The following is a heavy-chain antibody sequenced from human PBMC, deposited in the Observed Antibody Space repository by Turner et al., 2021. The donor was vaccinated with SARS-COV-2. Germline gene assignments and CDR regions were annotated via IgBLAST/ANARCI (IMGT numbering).Heavy chain of an antibody. V-gene: IGHV1-24*01. CDR1: GYSLNELS. J-gene: IGHJ6*02. D-gene: IGHD6-19*01. CDR2: FDPEDGEI. Sequence: QVQLVQSGAAVKKPGASVKVSCKVSGYSLNELSMHWVRQAPGNGLEWIGGFDPEDGEISYAQKFQGRVTMTEDTSTDPAYMELSSLRSEDTAVYYCATGVAVAGTPSEYYYYYGMDVWGQGTTVTVSS. CDR3: ATGVAVAGTPSEYYYYYGMDV.